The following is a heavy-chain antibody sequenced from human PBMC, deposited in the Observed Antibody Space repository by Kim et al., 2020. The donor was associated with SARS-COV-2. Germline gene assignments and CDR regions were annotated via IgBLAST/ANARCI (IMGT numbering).Heavy chain of an antibody. D-gene: IGHD5-12*01. CDR2: VSVSGGTT. CDR1: GFTFSFYA. Sequence: GGSLRHSCVASGFTFSFYAMSWVRQPPGKGLEWVSCVSVSGGTTKDADSAKGRFTISRDNSKNTVYLQMNSLRAEDTAVYYCAKEAGGYGLDYFDSWGQGTLVTVSS. CDR3: AKEAGGYGLDYFDS. J-gene: IGHJ4*02. V-gene: IGHV3-23*01.